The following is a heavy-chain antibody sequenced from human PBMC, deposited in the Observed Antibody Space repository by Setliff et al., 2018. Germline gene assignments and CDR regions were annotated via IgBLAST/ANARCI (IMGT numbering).Heavy chain of an antibody. Sequence: ASVKVSCKASGFTFTDHYMHWVRQAPGQGLEWMGIINPSGGSTSYAQKFQGRVTMTRDTSTSTVYMELSSLRSEDTAVYYCARGYCDGIGCPAPLYYFDSWGQGTLVTVSS. CDR3: ARGYCDGIGCPAPLYYFDS. CDR1: GFTFTDHY. J-gene: IGHJ4*02. CDR2: INPSGGST. V-gene: IGHV1-46*01. D-gene: IGHD2-21*01.